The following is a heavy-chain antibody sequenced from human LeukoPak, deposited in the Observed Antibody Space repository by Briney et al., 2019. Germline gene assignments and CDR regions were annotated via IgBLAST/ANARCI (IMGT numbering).Heavy chain of an antibody. CDR3: AKPRTSGLGWAQFDY. Sequence: GGSLRLSCAASGFTFSSFAMTWVRQAPGKGLEWVSGFDGNGPNTYYADSVKGRWTISRDNSRNTLYLEMNSLRPEDTAIYYCAKPRTSGLGWAQFDYWGQGSLVTVSS. J-gene: IGHJ4*02. CDR1: GFTFSSFA. CDR2: FDGNGPNT. D-gene: IGHD2-8*02. V-gene: IGHV3-23*01.